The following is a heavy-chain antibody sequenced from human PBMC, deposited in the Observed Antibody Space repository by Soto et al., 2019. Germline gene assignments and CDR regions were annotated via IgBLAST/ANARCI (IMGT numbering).Heavy chain of an antibody. J-gene: IGHJ4*02. D-gene: IGHD4-4*01. CDR3: ARDLSDYSNRYYFDY. V-gene: IGHV3-30-3*01. Sequence: QVQLVESGGGVVQPGRSLRLSCAASGFTFSSYAMHWVRQAPGKGLEWVAVISYDGSNKYYADSVKGRFTISRDNSKNTLYLQMNSLRAEDTAVYYCARDLSDYSNRYYFDYWGQGTLVTVSS. CDR2: ISYDGSNK. CDR1: GFTFSSYA.